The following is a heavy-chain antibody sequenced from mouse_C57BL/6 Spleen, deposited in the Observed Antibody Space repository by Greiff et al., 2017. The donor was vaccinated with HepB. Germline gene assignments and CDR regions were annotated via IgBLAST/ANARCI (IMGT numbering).Heavy chain of an antibody. CDR3: SCNSSSYDCYFDD. CDR2: IYPRSGHT. J-gene: IGHJ1*03. D-gene: IGHD1-1*01. CDR1: GYTFTSYG. V-gene: IGHV1-81*01. Sequence: QVQLQQSGAELARPGASVKLSCKASGYTFTSYGISWVQQSTGQGLEWIGEIYPRSGHTYYNDKFKGKGTLTADKSSSPAYMELRSLTAEDSAVYFCSCNSSSYDCYFDDWGTGTTVTVSS.